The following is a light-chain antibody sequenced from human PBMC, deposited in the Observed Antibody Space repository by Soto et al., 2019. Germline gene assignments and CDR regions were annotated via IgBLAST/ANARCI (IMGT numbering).Light chain of an antibody. Sequence: EIVMAQSPATLSVSPGERATLSCRASQSVSGNLAWYQQKPGQAPRLLIYGASTGATGIPARFSGSGSGTEFTLTISSLQSEDFAVYYCQQYNNWPPAFGQGTKVEIK. J-gene: IGKJ1*01. CDR2: GAS. CDR1: QSVSGN. V-gene: IGKV3-15*01. CDR3: QQYNNWPPA.